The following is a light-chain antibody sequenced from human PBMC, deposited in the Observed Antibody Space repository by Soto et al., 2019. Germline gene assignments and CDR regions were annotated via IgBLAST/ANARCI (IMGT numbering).Light chain of an antibody. Sequence: DIQMTQSPSSLSASVGDRVTITCRASQSISSYLNWYQQKPGKAPNLLIYAASSLQSGVPSRFSARGSGTDFTLTNSSLQPEDFATYYYQQSYSTLPWTLAQGTNVDI. V-gene: IGKV1-39*01. CDR2: AAS. CDR3: QQSYSTLPWT. J-gene: IGKJ1*01. CDR1: QSISSY.